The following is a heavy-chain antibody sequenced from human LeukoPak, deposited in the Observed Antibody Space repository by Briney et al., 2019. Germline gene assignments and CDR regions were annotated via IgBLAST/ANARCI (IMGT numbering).Heavy chain of an antibody. D-gene: IGHD3-16*02. J-gene: IGHJ4*02. CDR2: IHSSGST. V-gene: IGHV4-59*01. CDR1: GGSISSYY. Sequence: SETLSLTCTVSGGSISSYYWSWIRQPPGKGLEGIGYIHSSGSTNYNPSLKSRVTISVDTSKNQFSLKLSSVTAADTAVYYCARHEPVSTDYFDYWGQGTLVTVSS. CDR3: ARHEPVSTDYFDY.